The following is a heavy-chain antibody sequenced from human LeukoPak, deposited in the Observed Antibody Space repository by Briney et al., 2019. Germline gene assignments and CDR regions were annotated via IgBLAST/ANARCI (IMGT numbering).Heavy chain of an antibody. Sequence: SETLSLTCAVSGGSISSGGYSWSWLWQPPGKGLEWIGYIYYSGSTYYNPSLKSRVTISVATSKNQFSLQLSSLTAAVTAGDSCSREPSYYDSSCYYYGSGYLDYLGPGTLVTVSS. V-gene: IGHV4-30-4*07. D-gene: IGHD3-22*01. CDR2: IYYSGST. J-gene: IGHJ4*02. CDR3: SREPSYYDSSCYYYGSGYLDY. CDR1: GGSISSGGYS.